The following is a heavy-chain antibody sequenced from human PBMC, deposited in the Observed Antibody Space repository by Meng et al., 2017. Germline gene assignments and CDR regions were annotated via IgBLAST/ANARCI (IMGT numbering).Heavy chain of an antibody. CDR2: ISAYNGNT. CDR3: ARGMIRPADAFDI. CDR1: GYTFTSYG. D-gene: IGHD3-16*01. Sequence: GGSLRLSCKASGYTFTSYGISWVRQAPGQGLEWMGWISAYNGNTNYAQKLQGRVTMTTDTSTSTAYMELRSLRSDDTAVYYCARGMIRPADAFDIWGQGTMVTVSS. V-gene: IGHV1-18*01. J-gene: IGHJ3*02.